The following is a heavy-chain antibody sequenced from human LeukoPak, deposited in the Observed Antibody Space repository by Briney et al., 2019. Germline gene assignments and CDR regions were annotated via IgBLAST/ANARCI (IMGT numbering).Heavy chain of an antibody. CDR1: GYSFISYW. D-gene: IGHD1-14*01. CDR2: IDPSDSYT. V-gene: IGHV5-10-1*01. Sequence: GESLRISCKGSGYSFISYWISWVRQMTGKGLEWMGRIDPSDSYTNYSPSFQGHVTISADKSMSTAYLQWSSLKASDTAMYYCARHPLVYPEFDPWGQGSLVTVSS. CDR3: ARHPLVYPEFDP. J-gene: IGHJ5*02.